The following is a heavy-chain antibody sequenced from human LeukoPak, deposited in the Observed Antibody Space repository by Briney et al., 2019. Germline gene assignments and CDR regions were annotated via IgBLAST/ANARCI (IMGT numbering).Heavy chain of an antibody. D-gene: IGHD6-19*01. CDR2: IYYSGST. CDR1: GGSISSASNY. CDR3: ARSTDGTTSSGWYVDY. V-gene: IGHV4-39*01. J-gene: IGHJ4*02. Sequence: PSETLSLTCAVSGGSISSASNYWGWIRQPPGKGLEWIGTIYYSGSTYYNPSLKSRVTISIDTSKNQFSLRLSSVTAADTAVFHCARSTDGTTSSGWYVDYWGQGTLVTVSS.